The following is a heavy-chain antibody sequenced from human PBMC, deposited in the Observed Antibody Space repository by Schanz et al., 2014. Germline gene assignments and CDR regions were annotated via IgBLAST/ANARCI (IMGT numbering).Heavy chain of an antibody. J-gene: IGHJ4*02. CDR3: AKDISDTSGKDDY. Sequence: EVQLVESGGGLVQPGGSLRLSCAAPGFTLSNYAMHWVRQAPGKGLERVSYIGNGGVTIYYTDSVKGRFTISRDNSKNTLFLQMNSLRVEDSAIYYCAKDISDTSGKDDYWGQGTLVTVSS. V-gene: IGHV3-23*04. CDR2: IGNGGVTI. D-gene: IGHD3-22*01. CDR1: GFTLSNYA.